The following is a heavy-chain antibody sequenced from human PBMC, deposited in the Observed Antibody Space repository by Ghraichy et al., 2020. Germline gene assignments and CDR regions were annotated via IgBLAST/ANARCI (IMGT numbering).Heavy chain of an antibody. CDR1: GITFKKYV. D-gene: IGHD2-15*01. Sequence: GGSLRLSCAASGITFKKYVMTWVRQAPGKRLEWVSSIGGSGGSTYYADSVKGRFTISRDNSKNTLYLQMSSLRVDDTAIYYCAKDYSRVDAFDIWGHGTLVTVSS. CDR2: IGGSGGST. CDR3: AKDYSRVDAFDI. V-gene: IGHV3-23*01. J-gene: IGHJ3*02.